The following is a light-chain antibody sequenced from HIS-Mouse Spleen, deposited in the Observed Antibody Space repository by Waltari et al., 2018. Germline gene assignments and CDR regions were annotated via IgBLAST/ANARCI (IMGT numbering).Light chain of an antibody. Sequence: QSALTQPASVSGSPGQSITISCTGTSSYVGSYNRLSWYQQHPGKAPKLMIYEGSKRPSGVSNRFSGSKSGNTASLTISGLQAEDEADYYCCSYAGSSTWVFGGGTKLTVL. CDR1: SSYVGSYNR. J-gene: IGLJ3*02. CDR3: CSYAGSSTWV. V-gene: IGLV2-23*01. CDR2: EGS.